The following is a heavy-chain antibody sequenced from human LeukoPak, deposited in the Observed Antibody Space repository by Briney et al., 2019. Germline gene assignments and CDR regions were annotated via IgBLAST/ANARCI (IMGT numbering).Heavy chain of an antibody. V-gene: IGHV1-46*01. J-gene: IGHJ4*02. D-gene: IGHD5-18*01. CDR3: ARDRGYSYVEYYFDY. CDR2: INPSGGST. Sequence: GRSLRLSCAASGYTFTSYYMHWVRQAPGQGLEWMGIINPSGGSTNYAQKFQGRVTMTRDMSTSTVYMELSSLRSEDTAVYYCARDRGYSYVEYYFDYWGQGTLVTVSS. CDR1: GYTFTSYY.